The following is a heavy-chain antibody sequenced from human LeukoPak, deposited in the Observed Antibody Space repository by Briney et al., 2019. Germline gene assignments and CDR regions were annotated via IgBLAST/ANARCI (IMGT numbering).Heavy chain of an antibody. CDR1: GYSISSGYY. CDR3: TRELSGSQDY. V-gene: IGHV4-38-2*02. CDR2: IYHSGST. J-gene: IGHJ4*02. D-gene: IGHD3-22*01. Sequence: SETLSLTCTVSGYSISSGYYWGWIRQPPGKGLEWIGSIYHSGSTYYNPSLKSRVTISIDTSKNQFSLKLSSVTAADTAVYYCTRELSGSQDYWGQGTLVTVSS.